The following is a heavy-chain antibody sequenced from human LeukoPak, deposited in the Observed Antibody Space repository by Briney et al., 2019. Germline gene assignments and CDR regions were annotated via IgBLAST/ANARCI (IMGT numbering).Heavy chain of an antibody. Sequence: QPGGSLRLSCAASGFTFSSYWMHWVRQAPGKGLVWVSRINSDGSSTSYADSVKGRFTISRDNSKNSLYLQMSSLRSEDTALYYCARESDSSGWYDYWGQGTLVTVSS. CDR3: ARESDSSGWYDY. V-gene: IGHV3-74*01. D-gene: IGHD6-19*01. CDR2: INSDGSST. J-gene: IGHJ4*02. CDR1: GFTFSSYW.